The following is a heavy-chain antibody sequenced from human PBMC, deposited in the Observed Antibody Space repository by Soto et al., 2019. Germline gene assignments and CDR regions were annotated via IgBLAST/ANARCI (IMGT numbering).Heavy chain of an antibody. D-gene: IGHD1-7*01. CDR1: GYTFTSYA. CDR3: AREITGTTYYYYMDV. CDR2: INAGNGNT. V-gene: IGHV1-3*01. J-gene: IGHJ6*03. Sequence: GASVKVSCKASGYTFTSYAMHWVRQAPGQRLEWMGWINAGNGNTKYSQKFQGRVTITRDTSASTAYMELSSLRSEDTAVYYCAREITGTTYYYYMDVWGKGTMVTVSS.